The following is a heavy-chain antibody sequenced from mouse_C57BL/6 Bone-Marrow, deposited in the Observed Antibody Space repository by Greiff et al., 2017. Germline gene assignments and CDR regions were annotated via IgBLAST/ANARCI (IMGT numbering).Heavy chain of an antibody. J-gene: IGHJ4*01. CDR1: GYTFTGYW. V-gene: IGHV1-9*01. D-gene: IGHD3-1*01. CDR2: ILPGSGST. CDR3: ARGLLDCAMDY. Sequence: VQLQESGAELMKPGASVTLSCKATGYTFTGYWIEWVKQRPGHGLEWIGEILPGSGSTNYNDKFKGKATFTAYTSSNTAYMQLSSLTTEDSTIYYCARGLLDCAMDYWGQGTSVTVSS.